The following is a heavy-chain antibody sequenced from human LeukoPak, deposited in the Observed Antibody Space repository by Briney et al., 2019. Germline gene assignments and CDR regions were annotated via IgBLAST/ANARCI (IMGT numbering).Heavy chain of an antibody. D-gene: IGHD6-19*01. V-gene: IGHV3-9*01. CDR3: AKMAVAGIIGRYYFDY. CDR2: ISWNSGSI. Sequence: GGSLRLSCAASGFTFDDYAMHWVRQAPGKGLEWVSGISWNSGSIGYADSVKGRFTISRDNAKNSLYLQMNSLRAEDTAVYYCAKMAVAGIIGRYYFDYWGQGTLVTVSS. CDR1: GFTFDDYA. J-gene: IGHJ4*02.